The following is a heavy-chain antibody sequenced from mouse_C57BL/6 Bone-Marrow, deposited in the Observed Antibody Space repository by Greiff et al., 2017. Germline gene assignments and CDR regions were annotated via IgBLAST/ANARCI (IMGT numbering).Heavy chain of an antibody. CDR1: GYTFTDYN. D-gene: IGHD2-1*01. CDR3: ARGCGNCWFAY. CDR2: INPNNGGT. J-gene: IGHJ3*01. Sequence: EVQLQQSGPELVKPGASVKLPCKASGYTFTDYNMDWVKQSHGKSLEWIGDINPNNGGTFYNQKFKGKATLTVDKSSSTAYMELRSLTSEDAAVYYYARGCGNCWFAYWGQGTLVTVSA. V-gene: IGHV1-18*01.